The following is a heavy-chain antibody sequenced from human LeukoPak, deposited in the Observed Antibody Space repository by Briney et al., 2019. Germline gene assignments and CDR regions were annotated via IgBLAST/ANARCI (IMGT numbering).Heavy chain of an antibody. Sequence: GGSLRLSCAASGFTFSSYGMHWVRQAPGKGLEWVAVISYDGSNKYYADSVKGRFTISRDNSKNTLYLQMNSLRAEDTAVYYCAADDDYFDYWGQGTLVTVSS. CDR3: AADDDYFDY. J-gene: IGHJ4*02. V-gene: IGHV3-30*03. CDR2: ISYDGSNK. CDR1: GFTFSSYG.